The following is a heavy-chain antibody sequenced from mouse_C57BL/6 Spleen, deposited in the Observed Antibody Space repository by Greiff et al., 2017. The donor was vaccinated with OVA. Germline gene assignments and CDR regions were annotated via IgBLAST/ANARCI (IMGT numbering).Heavy chain of an antibody. CDR2: INPSNGGT. Sequence: QVQLKQPGTELVKPGASVKLSCKASGYTFTSYWMHWVKQRPGQGLEWIGNINPSNGGTNYNEKFKSKATLTVDKSSSTAYMQLSSLTSEDSAVYYCARAAAQATTFAYWGQGTLVTVSA. D-gene: IGHD3-2*02. CDR1: GYTFTSYW. CDR3: ARAAAQATTFAY. J-gene: IGHJ3*01. V-gene: IGHV1-53*01.